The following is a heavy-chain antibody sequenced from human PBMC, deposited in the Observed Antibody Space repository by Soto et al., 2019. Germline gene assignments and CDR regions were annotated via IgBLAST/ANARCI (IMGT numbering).Heavy chain of an antibody. D-gene: IGHD5-18*01. CDR1: GGSISSGGYY. V-gene: IGHV4-31*03. Sequence: SETLSLTCTVSGGSISSGGYYWSWIRQHPGKGLEWIGYIYYSGSTYYNPSLKSRVTISVDTSKNQFSLKLSSVTAADTAVYYCARGGGYSYGPNNLWGPGTLVTVYS. J-gene: IGHJ5*02. CDR3: ARGGGYSYGPNNL. CDR2: IYYSGST.